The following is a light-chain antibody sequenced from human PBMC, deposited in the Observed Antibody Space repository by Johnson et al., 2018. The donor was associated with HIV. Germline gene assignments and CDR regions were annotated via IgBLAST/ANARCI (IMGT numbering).Light chain of an antibody. CDR2: DNN. CDR3: GTWDSSLSAGPYV. V-gene: IGLV1-51*01. Sequence: QSVLTQPPSVSAAPGQKVTISCSGSSSNIGNNYVSWYQQLPGTAPKLLIYDNNKRPSGIPDRFSGSKSGTSATLGITGLPPGEEADYYCGTWDSSLSAGPYVFGTGTNVTVL. CDR1: SSNIGNNY. J-gene: IGLJ1*01.